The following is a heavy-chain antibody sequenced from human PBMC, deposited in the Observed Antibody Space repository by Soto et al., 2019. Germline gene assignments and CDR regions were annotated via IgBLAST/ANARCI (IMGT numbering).Heavy chain of an antibody. V-gene: IGHV1-18*04. CDR1: GYAFTSYG. D-gene: IGHD6-13*01. CDR2: ISAYTGDT. CDR3: TRNCPFSVSWEPIDY. Sequence: GASVKVSCKSSGYAFTSYGITWVRQAPGQGLECMGWISAYTGDTSYAQKFQGRVTMTTDTSTSTAYMELKSLRSDDTAVYYCTRNCPFSVSWEPIDYWGQGTLVTVSS. J-gene: IGHJ4*02.